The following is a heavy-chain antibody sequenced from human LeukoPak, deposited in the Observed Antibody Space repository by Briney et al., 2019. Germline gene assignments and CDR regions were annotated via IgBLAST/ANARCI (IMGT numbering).Heavy chain of an antibody. Sequence: PSETLSLTCAVYGGSFSGYYWSWIRQPPGKGLEWIGYIYHSGSAYYNPSLKSRVTISVDRSKNQFSLKLSSVTAADTAVFYCARVREAYTNPFFDYWGQGTLVTVSS. J-gene: IGHJ4*02. V-gene: IGHV4-34*01. CDR2: IYHSGSA. CDR1: GGSFSGYY. CDR3: ARVREAYTNPFFDY. D-gene: IGHD4-11*01.